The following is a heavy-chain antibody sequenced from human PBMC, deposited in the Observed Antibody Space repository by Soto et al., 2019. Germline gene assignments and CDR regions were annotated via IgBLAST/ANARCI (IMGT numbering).Heavy chain of an antibody. Sequence: EVQLVESGGGLVQPGGSLRLSCAASGFTFSSYWMHWVRQAPGKGLVWVSRINSDGSSTSYADSVKGRFTISRDNAKNTLYLQMNSLRAEDTAVYYCATVVGAIRGVYYYYGMDVWGQGTTVTVSS. CDR1: GFTFSSYW. V-gene: IGHV3-74*01. CDR2: INSDGSST. J-gene: IGHJ6*02. CDR3: ATVVGAIRGVYYYYGMDV. D-gene: IGHD1-26*01.